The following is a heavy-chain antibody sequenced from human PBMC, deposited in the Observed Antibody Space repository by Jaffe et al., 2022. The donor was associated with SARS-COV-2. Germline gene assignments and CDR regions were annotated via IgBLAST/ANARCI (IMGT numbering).Heavy chain of an antibody. J-gene: IGHJ6*03. CDR1: GFTFSSYA. D-gene: IGHD5-18*01. V-gene: IGHV3-30*04. CDR2: ISYDGSNK. Sequence: QVQLVESGGGVVQPGRSLRLSCAASGFTFSSYAMHWVRQAPGKGLEWVAVISYDGSNKYYADSVKGRFTISRDNSKNTLYLQMNSLRAEDTAVYYCAREIQLWSTPYYYMDVWGKGTTVTVSS. CDR3: AREIQLWSTPYYYMDV.